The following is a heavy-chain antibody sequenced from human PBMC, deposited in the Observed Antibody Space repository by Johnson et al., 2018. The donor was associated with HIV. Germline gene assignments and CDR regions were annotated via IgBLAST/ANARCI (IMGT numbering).Heavy chain of an antibody. J-gene: IGHJ3*02. CDR2: SSSSGTTI. V-gene: IGHV3-48*01. D-gene: IGHD2-21*01. CDR3: ARSTYCGGDCYSVAFDI. CDR1: GFTFNKAW. Sequence: VQLVESGGGLVQPGGSLRLSCEASGFTFNKAWMSWVRQAPGKGLEWVSYSSSSGTTIYYADSVKGRFTISRDNSKNTLYLQMNSLRAEDTAVYYCARSTYCGGDCYSVAFDIWGQGTMVTVSS.